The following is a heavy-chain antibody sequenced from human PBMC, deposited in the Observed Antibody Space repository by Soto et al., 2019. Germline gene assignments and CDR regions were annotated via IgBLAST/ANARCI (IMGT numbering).Heavy chain of an antibody. CDR1: GFTVSSNY. CDR3: ARGGLSDYYDSSGLDY. CDR2: IYSGGST. D-gene: IGHD3-22*01. V-gene: IGHV3-53*01. J-gene: IGHJ4*02. Sequence: HPGGSLRLSCAASGFTVSSNYMSWVRQAPGKGLEWVSVIYSGGSTYYADSVKGRFTISRDNSKNTLYLQMNSLRAEDTAVYYCARGGLSDYYDSSGLDYWGQGTLVTVS.